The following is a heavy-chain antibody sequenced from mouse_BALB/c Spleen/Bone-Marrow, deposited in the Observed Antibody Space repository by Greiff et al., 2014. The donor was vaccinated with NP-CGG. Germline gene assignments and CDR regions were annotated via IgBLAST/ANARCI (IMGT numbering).Heavy chain of an antibody. J-gene: IGHJ1*01. Sequence: EVNLVESGGGLVQPGGSLRLFCATSGFTFTDYYMSWVRQPPGKALEWLAFIRNKANGYTTEYSASVKGRFTISRDNSQSILYLQMNTLRAEDSATYYCARDGSSFYWYFDVWGAGTTVTVSS. CDR2: IRNKANGYTT. CDR1: GFTFTDYY. D-gene: IGHD1-1*01. V-gene: IGHV7-3*02. CDR3: ARDGSSFYWYFDV.